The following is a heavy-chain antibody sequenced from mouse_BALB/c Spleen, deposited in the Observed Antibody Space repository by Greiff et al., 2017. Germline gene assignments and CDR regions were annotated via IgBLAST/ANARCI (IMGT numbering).Heavy chain of an antibody. Sequence: VQLQQSGAELAKPGASVKMSCKASGYTFTSYWMHWVKQRPGQGLEWIGYINPSTGYTEYNQKFKDKATLTADKSSSTAYMQLSSLTSEDSAVYYCARFYYDFFAYWGQGTLVTVSA. J-gene: IGHJ3*01. V-gene: IGHV1-7*01. D-gene: IGHD2-4*01. CDR3: ARFYYDFFAY. CDR2: INPSTGYT. CDR1: GYTFTSYW.